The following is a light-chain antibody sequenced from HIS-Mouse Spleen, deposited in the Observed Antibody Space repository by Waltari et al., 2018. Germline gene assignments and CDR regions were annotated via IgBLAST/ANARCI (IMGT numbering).Light chain of an antibody. CDR2: EVS. Sequence: QSALTQPPSASGSPGQPVTISCTGTSSDVGGYTYAPWYQQHPGKAPKLMIYEVSKRPSGVPDRFSGSKSGNTASLTVSGLQAEDEADYYCSSYAGSNNVVFGGGTKLTVL. CDR3: SSYAGSNNVV. V-gene: IGLV2-8*01. CDR1: SSDVGGYTY. J-gene: IGLJ2*01.